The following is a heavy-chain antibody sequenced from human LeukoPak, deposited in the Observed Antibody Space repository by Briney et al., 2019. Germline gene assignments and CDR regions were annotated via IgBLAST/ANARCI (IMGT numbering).Heavy chain of an antibody. V-gene: IGHV3-30*04. Sequence: GGSLRLSCAASGFTFSSYVMHWVRQAPGKGLEWVAIISYDGSNEYYADSVKGRFTISRDNSKNTLYLQMNSLRAADTAVYYCARDLLQFDYWGQGTLVTVSS. CDR2: ISYDGSNE. CDR1: GFTFSSYV. J-gene: IGHJ4*02. D-gene: IGHD3-22*01. CDR3: ARDLLQFDY.